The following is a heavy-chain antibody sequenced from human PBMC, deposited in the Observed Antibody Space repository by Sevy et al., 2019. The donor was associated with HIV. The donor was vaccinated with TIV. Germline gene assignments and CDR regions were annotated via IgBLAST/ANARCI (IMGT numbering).Heavy chain of an antibody. CDR2: ISAYNGNT. CDR1: GYTFTSYG. CDR3: ARVYYDFWSGYHWFDP. Sequence: ASVKVSCKASGYTFTSYGISWVRPAPGQGLEWMGWISAYNGNTNYAQKLQGRVTMTTDTSTSTAYMELRSLRSDDTAVYYCARVYYDFWSGYHWFDPWGQGTLVTVSS. V-gene: IGHV1-18*04. J-gene: IGHJ5*02. D-gene: IGHD3-3*01.